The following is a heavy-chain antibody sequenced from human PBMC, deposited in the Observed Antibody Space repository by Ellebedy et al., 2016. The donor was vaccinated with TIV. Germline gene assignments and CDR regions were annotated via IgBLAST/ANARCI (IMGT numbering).Heavy chain of an antibody. CDR1: GFTVSSNY. V-gene: IGHV3-53*05. CDR2: IYSGGST. CDR3: ARDLDRPLNYYDSSGFGGLGYYYYGMDV. D-gene: IGHD3-22*01. J-gene: IGHJ6*02. Sequence: GESLKISXAASGFTVSSNYMSWVRQAPGKGLEWVSVIYSGGSTYYADSVKGRFTISRDNSKNTLYLQMNSLRAEDTAVYYCARDLDRPLNYYDSSGFGGLGYYYYGMDVWGQGTTVTVSS.